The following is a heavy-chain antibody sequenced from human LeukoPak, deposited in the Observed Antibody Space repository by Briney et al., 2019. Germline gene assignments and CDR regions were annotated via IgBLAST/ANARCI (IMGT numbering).Heavy chain of an antibody. V-gene: IGHV1-2*02. J-gene: IGHJ6*03. D-gene: IGHD3-16*01. Sequence: ASVKVSCKASGYTFTDYYMHWVRQAPGQGLEWMGWINPNNGDTNYVKKFQGRVTMTRDTSISTAYMELSRLRPDDTAMYYCAALGDSYANLTYHYYMDVWGTGTTVTVSS. CDR2: INPNNGDT. CDR1: GYTFTDYY. CDR3: AALGDSYANLTYHYYMDV.